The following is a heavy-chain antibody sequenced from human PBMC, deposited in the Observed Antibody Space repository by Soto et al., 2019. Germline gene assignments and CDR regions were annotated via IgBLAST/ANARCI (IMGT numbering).Heavy chain of an antibody. CDR1: GGSFRGYY. J-gene: IGHJ4*02. CDR3: ARDKITGLFDY. CDR2: INHSGST. V-gene: IGHV4-34*01. D-gene: IGHD2-8*02. Sequence: XXTLSLPFAVYGGSFRGYYWPWIPQPPGTGLEWIGEINHSGSTNYNPSLKSRVTISVDTSKNQFSLKLTSVTAADTAVYYCARDKITGLFDYWGQGTQVTVSS.